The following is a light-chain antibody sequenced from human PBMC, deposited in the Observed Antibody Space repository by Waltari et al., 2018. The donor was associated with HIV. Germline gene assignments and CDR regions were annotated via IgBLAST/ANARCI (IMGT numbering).Light chain of an antibody. V-gene: IGKV3-15*01. CDR2: GAS. J-gene: IGKJ1*01. CDR3: QQYNNLPLT. CDR1: QSVSSN. Sequence: EIVMTQFPATLSVSPGERATLSCRASQSVSSNLAWYQQKPGQAPRLLIYGASTRATGIPARFSGSGSGTEFTLTISSLQSEDFAVYHCQQYNNLPLTFGQGAKVEFK.